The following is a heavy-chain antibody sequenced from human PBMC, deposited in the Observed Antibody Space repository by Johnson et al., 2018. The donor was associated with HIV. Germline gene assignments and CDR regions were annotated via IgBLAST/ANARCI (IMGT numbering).Heavy chain of an antibody. V-gene: IGHV3-64*01. CDR3: TTDLVPAAKEPVVVGGAFDI. CDR2: ISSNGGST. Sequence: MQLVESGGGLVQPGGSLRLSCAASGFTFSSYAMHWVRQAPGKGLEYVSAISSNGGSTYYANSVKGRFTISRDNSKNTLYLQMGSLRAEDMAVYYCTTDLVPAAKEPVVVGGAFDIWGQGTMVTISS. D-gene: IGHD2-2*01. J-gene: IGHJ3*02. CDR1: GFTFSSYA.